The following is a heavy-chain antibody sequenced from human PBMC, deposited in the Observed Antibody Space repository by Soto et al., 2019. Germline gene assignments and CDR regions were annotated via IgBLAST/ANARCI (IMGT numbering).Heavy chain of an antibody. CDR2: IWYDGSNK. CDR1: GFTFSSYG. CDR3: ARAQGPRGFLEWLLYYYYGMDV. J-gene: IGHJ6*02. V-gene: IGHV3-33*01. Sequence: QVQLVESGGGVVQPGRSLRLSCAASGFTFSSYGMHWVRQAPGKGLEWVAVIWYDGSNKYYADSVKGRFTISRDNSKNTLYLQMNSLGAEETAVYYCARAQGPRGFLEWLLYYYYGMDVWGQGTTVTVSS. D-gene: IGHD3-3*01.